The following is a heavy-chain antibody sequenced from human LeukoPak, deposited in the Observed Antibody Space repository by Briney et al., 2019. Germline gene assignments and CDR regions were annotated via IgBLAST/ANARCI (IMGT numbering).Heavy chain of an antibody. V-gene: IGHV3-21*01. CDR3: ARLLPEGWYYYMDV. Sequence: KSGGSLRLSCAASGFTFSSYSMNWVRQAPGKGLEWVSFISSSSSYIYYADSVKGRFTISRDNAKNSLYLQMNSLRAEDTAVYYCARLLPEGWYYYMDVWGKGTTVTVSS. CDR1: GFTFSSYS. D-gene: IGHD2-21*02. J-gene: IGHJ6*03. CDR2: ISSSSSYI.